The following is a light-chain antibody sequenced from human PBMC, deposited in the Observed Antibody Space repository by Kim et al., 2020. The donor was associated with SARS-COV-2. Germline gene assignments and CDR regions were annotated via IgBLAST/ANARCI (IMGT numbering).Light chain of an antibody. Sequence: SYELTQPPSVSVAPGKTARITCGGNNIGSKSVHWYQQKPGQAPVLVIYHDSDRPSGIPERFSGSNSGNTATLTISRVEAGDEADYYCQVWDSGVVFGGGTQLTVL. J-gene: IGLJ2*01. V-gene: IGLV3-21*04. CDR1: NIGSKS. CDR3: QVWDSGVV. CDR2: HDS.